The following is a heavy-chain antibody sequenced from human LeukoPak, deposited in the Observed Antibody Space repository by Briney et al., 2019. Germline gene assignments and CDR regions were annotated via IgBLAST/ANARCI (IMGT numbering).Heavy chain of an antibody. CDR2: IYYSGST. Sequence: PSETLSLTCTVSGGSISSSSYYWGWIRQPPGKGLEWIGSIYYSGSTYHNPSLKSRVTISVDTSKNQFSLKLSSVTAADTAVYYCARAMSIAARLQTIFDYWGQGTLVTVSS. D-gene: IGHD6-6*01. V-gene: IGHV4-39*07. J-gene: IGHJ4*02. CDR3: ARAMSIAARLQTIFDY. CDR1: GGSISSSSYY.